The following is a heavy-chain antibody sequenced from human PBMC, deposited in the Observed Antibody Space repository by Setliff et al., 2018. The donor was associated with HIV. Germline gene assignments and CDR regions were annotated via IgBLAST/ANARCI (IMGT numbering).Heavy chain of an antibody. CDR3: ARSMNYDTSGWSFDGFDI. J-gene: IGHJ3*02. CDR1: GFTFNSYW. CDR2: INNDETIT. V-gene: IGHV3-74*01. Sequence: GGSLRLSCAASGFTFNSYWMHWVRQAPGKGLMWVAHINNDETITKYADSVKGRFSISRDNAKNTLYLQMNSLRAEDTAVYYCARSMNYDTSGWSFDGFDIWGQGTMVTVSS. D-gene: IGHD3-22*01.